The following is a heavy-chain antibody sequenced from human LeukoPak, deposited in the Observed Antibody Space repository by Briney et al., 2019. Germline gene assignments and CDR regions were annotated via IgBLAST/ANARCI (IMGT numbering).Heavy chain of an antibody. CDR2: LHRSGRS. J-gene: IGHJ6*02. CDR1: GGSISTYS. Sequence: PSETLSLNCSVSGGSISTYSWSWIRQPAGNALEWIGRLHRSGRSNYNPSLESRVTMSVDTSNNQFSLKLNSVTAADTAVYYCARGSGGGSGAYYKDHYYGMDVWGPGTTVTAS. CDR3: ARGSGGGSGAYYKDHYYGMDV. D-gene: IGHD3-10*01. V-gene: IGHV4-4*07.